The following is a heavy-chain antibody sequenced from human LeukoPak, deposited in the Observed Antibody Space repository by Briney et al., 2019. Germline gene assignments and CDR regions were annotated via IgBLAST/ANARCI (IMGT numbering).Heavy chain of an antibody. J-gene: IGHJ4*02. CDR1: GFTFSSYS. V-gene: IGHV3-21*01. Sequence: PGGSLRLSCAASGFTFSSYSMNWVRQAPGKGLEWVSSISSSSSYIYYADSVKGRFTISRDNSKNTLYLQMNSLRAEDTAVYYCAREEGSSSSAEGFDYWGQGTLVTVSS. CDR2: ISSSSSYI. CDR3: AREEGSSSSAEGFDY. D-gene: IGHD6-6*01.